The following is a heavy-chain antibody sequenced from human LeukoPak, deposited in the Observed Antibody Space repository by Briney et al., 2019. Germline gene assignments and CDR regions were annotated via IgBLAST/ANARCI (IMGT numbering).Heavy chain of an antibody. CDR1: GFTFTSYN. J-gene: IGHJ6*03. Sequence: SGGSLRLSCAASGFTFTSYNMNWVRQAPGKGLEWVSSITSSSSYIYYADSVKGRFTISRDNAKNSLYLQMDSLRVEDTAEYYCARDPYSGNYGAYYYYYMDVWGKGTTVTVSS. V-gene: IGHV3-21*06. CDR3: ARDPYSGNYGAYYYYYMDV. D-gene: IGHD1-26*01. CDR2: ITSSSSYI.